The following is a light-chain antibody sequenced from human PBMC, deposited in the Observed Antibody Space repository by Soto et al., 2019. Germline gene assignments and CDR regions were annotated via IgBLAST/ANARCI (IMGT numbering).Light chain of an antibody. CDR2: AAS. CDR1: QSVSSS. CDR3: QQSNDWPWT. V-gene: IGKV3D-15*01. J-gene: IGKJ1*01. Sequence: EIVLTQSPVTLSVSPGERATLSCRASQSVSSSLAWYQQKPGQAPRLLISAASTRATSVPARFSASGSGTEFTLTISGLQSEDVAVYYCQQSNDWPWTFGQGTKVEVK.